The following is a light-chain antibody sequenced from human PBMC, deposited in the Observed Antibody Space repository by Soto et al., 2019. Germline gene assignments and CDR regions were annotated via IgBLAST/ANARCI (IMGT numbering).Light chain of an antibody. Sequence: EIVLTQSPGTLSLSPGERATLSCRASQTVTSNNLAWYQQTPGQAPKVLIYGASSRATGIPDMFSGSGSGTDFTLTISRLEPEDFAVYYCQQYGRSPRTFGQGTKVEIK. J-gene: IGKJ1*01. CDR1: QTVTSNN. CDR2: GAS. CDR3: QQYGRSPRT. V-gene: IGKV3-20*01.